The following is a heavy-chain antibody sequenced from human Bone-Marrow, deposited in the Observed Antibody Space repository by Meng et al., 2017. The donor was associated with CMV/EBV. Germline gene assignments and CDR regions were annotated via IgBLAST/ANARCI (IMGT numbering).Heavy chain of an antibody. CDR2: IYYTGRT. CDR3: AREARPYDGRWNPPEYFQQ. CDR1: GDSISSSSNY. D-gene: IGHD1-1*01. V-gene: IGHV4-39*07. Sequence: SETLSLTCTVSGDSISSSSNYWGWIRQPPGKGLEWIGSIYYTGRTYYNPSLRSRVTISVDTSNNQFSLKLSAVNAADTAVYYCAREARPYDGRWNPPEYFQQWGQGTLVTVSS. J-gene: IGHJ1*01.